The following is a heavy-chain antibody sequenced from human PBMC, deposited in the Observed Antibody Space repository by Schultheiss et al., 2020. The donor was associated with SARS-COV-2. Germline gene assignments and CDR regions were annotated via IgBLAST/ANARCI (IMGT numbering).Heavy chain of an antibody. V-gene: IGHV3-7*03. Sequence: GGSLRLSCAASGFTFSSYWMSWVRQAPGKGLEWVANIKQDESEKYYADSVKGRFTISRDNAKNSLYLQMNSLRAEDTAVYYCAREPSYDPFDYWGQGTLVTVSS. J-gene: IGHJ4*02. CDR1: GFTFSSYW. CDR2: IKQDESEK. CDR3: AREPSYDPFDY. D-gene: IGHD3-16*01.